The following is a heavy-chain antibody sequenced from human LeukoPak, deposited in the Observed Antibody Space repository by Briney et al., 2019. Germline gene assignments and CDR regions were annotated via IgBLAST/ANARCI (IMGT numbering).Heavy chain of an antibody. D-gene: IGHD3-9*01. CDR2: IWYDGNNK. V-gene: IGHV3-33*01. J-gene: IGHJ4*02. CDR3: ARSTSSEYDIYHFDY. Sequence: PVGSLRLSCAASGFTFSSYGMHWVRQTPGKGLEWVAVIWYDGNNKYYADSVKGRFTISRDNSKNTLYLQMNSLRAEDTAVYYCARSTSSEYDIYHFDYWGQGTLVTVSS. CDR1: GFTFSSYG.